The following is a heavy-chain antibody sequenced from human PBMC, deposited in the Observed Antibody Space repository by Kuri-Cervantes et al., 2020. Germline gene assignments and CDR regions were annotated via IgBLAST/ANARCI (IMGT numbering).Heavy chain of an antibody. J-gene: IGHJ4*02. CDR1: GYPFTSYY. Sequence: ASVKVSCKASGYPFTSYYMHWVRQAPGQGLEWMGIINPSGGSTSYAQKFQGRVTMTRDTSTSTVYMELSSLRSEDTAVYYCARARIQLRASDYWGQGTLVTVSS. CDR2: INPSGGST. CDR3: ARARIQLRASDY. V-gene: IGHV1-46*01. D-gene: IGHD5-18*01.